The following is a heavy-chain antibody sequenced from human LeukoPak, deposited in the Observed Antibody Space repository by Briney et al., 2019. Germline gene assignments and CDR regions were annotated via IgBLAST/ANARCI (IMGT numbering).Heavy chain of an antibody. CDR3: ARDKVTY. CDR1: GFTFSNYW. J-gene: IGHJ4*02. CDR2: INNDGSET. V-gene: IGHV3-7*01. Sequence: AGGSLRLYCAASGFTFSNYWMSWVRQAPGKGLEWVAHINNDGSETYYVDSVKGRFTISRDNAKNSLYLQMNSLRVEDTAVYYCARDKVTYWGQGTLVTVSS.